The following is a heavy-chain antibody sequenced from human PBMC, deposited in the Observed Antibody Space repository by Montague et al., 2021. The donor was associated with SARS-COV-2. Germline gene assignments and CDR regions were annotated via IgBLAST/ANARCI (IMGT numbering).Heavy chain of an antibody. CDR3: ARDGGSSGRHRCGFDP. Sequence: SETLSLTCTVSGGAMSSYYWSWIRQPPGKGLEWIGYIYYRGSTNYNPSLKSRVTISVDTSKNQFSLKLNSVTAADTAAYYCARDGGSSGRHRCGFDPWGQGTLVTVSS. CDR1: GGAMSSYY. V-gene: IGHV4-59*12. D-gene: IGHD3-22*01. J-gene: IGHJ5*02. CDR2: IYYRGST.